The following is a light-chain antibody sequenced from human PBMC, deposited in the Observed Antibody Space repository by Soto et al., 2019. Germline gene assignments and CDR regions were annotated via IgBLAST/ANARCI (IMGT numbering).Light chain of an antibody. J-gene: IGKJ3*01. V-gene: IGKV1-33*01. CDR1: QDSNDY. Sequence: DIQMTPSPSTLSASVGDRVTITCKASQDSNDYLNWYQQKPGKAPQLLIYDSSKRETGVPSRFSGSGSGTDFTLTISSLQPEDVATFYCQQNHTRFTFGPGTKVDIK. CDR2: DSS. CDR3: QQNHTRFT.